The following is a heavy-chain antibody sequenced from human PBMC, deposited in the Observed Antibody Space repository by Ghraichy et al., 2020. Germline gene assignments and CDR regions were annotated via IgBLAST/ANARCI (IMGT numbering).Heavy chain of an antibody. CDR1: GYTFTSYG. J-gene: IGHJ4*02. D-gene: IGHD3-16*02. CDR2: ISAYNGNT. V-gene: IGHV1-18*01. CDR3: ARVSYYDYVWGSYREDY. Sequence: ASVKVSCKASGYTFTSYGISWVRQAPGQGLEWKGWISAYNGNTNYAQKLQGRVTMTTDTSTSTAYMELRSLRSDDTAVYYCARVSYYDYVWGSYREDYWGQGTLVTVSS.